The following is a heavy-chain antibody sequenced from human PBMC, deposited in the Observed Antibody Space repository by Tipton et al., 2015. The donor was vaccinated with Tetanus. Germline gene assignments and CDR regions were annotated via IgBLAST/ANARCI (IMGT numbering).Heavy chain of an antibody. V-gene: IGHV3-33*01. D-gene: IGHD2-15*01. J-gene: IGHJ4*02. Sequence: SLRLSCAASGFIFSNYGIHWVRRAPGKGLEWVAVSWYDGTDKYYADSVKGRFTISRDNSKNTLYLQMNSLRAEDTAVYYCAREADCSGGSCFSGDFDNWGQGTQVTVSS. CDR1: GFIFSNYG. CDR3: AREADCSGGSCFSGDFDN. CDR2: SWYDGTDK.